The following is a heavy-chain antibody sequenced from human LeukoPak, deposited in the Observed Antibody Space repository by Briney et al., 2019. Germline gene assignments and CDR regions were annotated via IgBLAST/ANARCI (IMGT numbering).Heavy chain of an antibody. Sequence: GASVKVSCKASGYTFTGYYIHWVRQAPGQGLEWMGRINPNSGGANYAQKFQGRVTMTRDTSISTAYMELSRLRSDDTAVYYCARNYYDSSGYYVEAYFQHWGQGTLVTVSS. CDR3: ARNYYDSSGYYVEAYFQH. J-gene: IGHJ1*01. D-gene: IGHD3-22*01. CDR2: INPNSGGA. V-gene: IGHV1-2*06. CDR1: GYTFTGYY.